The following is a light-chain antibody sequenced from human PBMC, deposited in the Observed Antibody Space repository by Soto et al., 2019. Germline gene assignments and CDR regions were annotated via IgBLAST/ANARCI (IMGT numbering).Light chain of an antibody. CDR3: MQARQNPFT. Sequence: DIVMTQSPLSLPVTPGEPASISCRSSQSLLHSNGNNYLDWYLQKPAQSPQLLIYLGSTRASWVPDRFSGSGSDTDLTLKITSLEAAHVGIDYSMQARQNPFTFGKGTKLEVK. J-gene: IGKJ2*01. CDR1: QSLLHSNGNNY. CDR2: LGS. V-gene: IGKV2-28*01.